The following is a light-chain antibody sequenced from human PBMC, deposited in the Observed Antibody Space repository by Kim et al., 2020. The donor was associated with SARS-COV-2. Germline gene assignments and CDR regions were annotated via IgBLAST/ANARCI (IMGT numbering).Light chain of an antibody. CDR2: RNN. CDR3: SAWDSNLSAWV. CDR1: SNNVGNQG. J-gene: IGLJ3*02. Sequence: QAGLTQPPSVSKGLRQTATLTCTGNSNNVGNQGAAWLQQHQGHPPKLLSYRNNNRTSGISERLSASRSGNTASLTITGLQPEDEADYYCSAWDSNLSAWVFGGGTQLTVL. V-gene: IGLV10-54*01.